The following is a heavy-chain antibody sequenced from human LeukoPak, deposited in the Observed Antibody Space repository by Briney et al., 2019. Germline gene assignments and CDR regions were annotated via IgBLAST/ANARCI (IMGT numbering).Heavy chain of an antibody. Sequence: ASVKVSCKTSGYTFTSYYMHWVRQAPGQGLEWMGIINPSGGSTSCAQKFQGRVTMTRDTSTSTVYMELSSLRSEDTAVYYCARGSPIVVVIKGGFDYWGQGTLVTVSS. CDR2: INPSGGST. CDR3: ARGSPIVVVIKGGFDY. V-gene: IGHV1-46*01. CDR1: GYTFTSYY. J-gene: IGHJ4*02. D-gene: IGHD3-22*01.